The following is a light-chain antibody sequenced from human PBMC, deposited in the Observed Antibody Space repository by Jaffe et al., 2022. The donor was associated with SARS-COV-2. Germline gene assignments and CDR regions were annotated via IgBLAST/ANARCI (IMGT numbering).Light chain of an antibody. CDR2: AAS. CDR1: QGISSY. Sequence: DIQLTQSPSFLSASVGDRVTITCRASQGISSYLAWYQQKPGKAPKLLIYAASTLQSGVPSRFSGSGSGTEFTLTISTLQPEDFAAYYCQHFNSYPWTFGQGTKVEIK. V-gene: IGKV1-9*01. CDR3: QHFNSYPWT. J-gene: IGKJ1*01.